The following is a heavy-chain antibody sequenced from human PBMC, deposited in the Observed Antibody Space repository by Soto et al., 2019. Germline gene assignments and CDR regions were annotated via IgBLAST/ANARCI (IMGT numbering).Heavy chain of an antibody. Sequence: PGGSLRLSCAASGFTVSSNYMSWVRQAPGKGLEWVSVIYSGGSTYYADSVKGRFTISRHNSKNTLYLQMNSLRAEDTAVYYCARAGYYDILTGQLPFNFDYWGQGTLVTSPQ. J-gene: IGHJ4*02. CDR1: GFTVSSNY. CDR2: IYSGGST. CDR3: ARAGYYDILTGQLPFNFDY. D-gene: IGHD3-9*01. V-gene: IGHV3-53*04.